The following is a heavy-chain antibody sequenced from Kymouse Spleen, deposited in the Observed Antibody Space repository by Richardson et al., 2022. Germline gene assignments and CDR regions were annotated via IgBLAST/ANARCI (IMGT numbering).Heavy chain of an antibody. CDR2: INHSGST. CDR3: ARESIAVAGTGDYYYYGMDV. J-gene: IGHJ6*02. Sequence: QVQLQQWGAGLLKPSETLSLTCAVYGGSFSGYYWSWIRQPPGKGLEWIGEINHSGSTNYNPSLKSRVTISVDTSKNQFSLKLSSVTAADTAVYYCARESIAVAGTGDYYYYGMDVWGQGTTVTVSS. V-gene: IGHV4-34*01. CDR1: GGSFSGYY. D-gene: IGHD6-19*01.